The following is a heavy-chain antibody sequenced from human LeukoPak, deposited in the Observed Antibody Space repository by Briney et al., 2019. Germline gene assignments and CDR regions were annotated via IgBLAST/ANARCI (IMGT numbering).Heavy chain of an antibody. D-gene: IGHD5-24*01. Sequence: GGSLRLSCAASGFTVSNGYLSWVRQAPGKGLEWFSLIYRGGTTYYADSVKDRFTISRDNSKNTLYLQMNSLRAEDTAMYYCARGGGGGYNPIYFDYWGQGTLVTVSS. CDR2: IYRGGTT. V-gene: IGHV3-53*01. CDR1: GFTVSNGY. CDR3: ARGGGGGYNPIYFDY. J-gene: IGHJ4*02.